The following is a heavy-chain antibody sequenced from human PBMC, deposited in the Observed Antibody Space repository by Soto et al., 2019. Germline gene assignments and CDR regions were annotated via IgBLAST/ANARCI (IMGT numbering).Heavy chain of an antibody. J-gene: IGHJ4*02. Sequence: QLQLQESGPGLVKPSETLSLTCTVSGGSISSSSYYWGWIRQPPGKGLEWIGSIYYSGSTYYNPSLKSRVTISVDTSKNQFSLKLSSVTAADTAVYYCARRVLKRYSSSWYDYWGRGTLVTVSS. CDR1: GGSISSSSYY. CDR2: IYYSGST. V-gene: IGHV4-39*01. CDR3: ARRVLKRYSSSWYDY. D-gene: IGHD6-13*01.